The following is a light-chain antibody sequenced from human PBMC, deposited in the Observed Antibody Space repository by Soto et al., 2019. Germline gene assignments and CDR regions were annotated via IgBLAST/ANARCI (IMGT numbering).Light chain of an antibody. V-gene: IGKV1-5*03. CDR3: QKYNSYVT. J-gene: IGKJ4*01. CDR2: KAA. Sequence: DIQMTQSPSTLSASVGDRVTITCRASQSISSWLAGYQQKPGKDPKLLIYKAASLESGVTSRFSGNGSETEFTPTISSLQPDDFATYYCQKYNSYVTVGGGTKVEIK. CDR1: QSISSW.